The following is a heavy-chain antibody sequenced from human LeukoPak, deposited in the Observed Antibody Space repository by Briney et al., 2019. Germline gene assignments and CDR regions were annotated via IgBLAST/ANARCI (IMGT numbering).Heavy chain of an antibody. D-gene: IGHD3-9*01. J-gene: IGHJ3*02. Sequence: PSETLSLTCTVSGYSISGGYYWGWIRQPPGKGLEWIGTIYHGGSTYYNPSLESRVTISLDTSKNHFSLNLTSVTAADTAMYYCARVAERTWLPYDAAFDIWGLGTMVTVSS. CDR3: ARVAERTWLPYDAAFDI. V-gene: IGHV4-38-2*02. CDR1: GYSISGGYY. CDR2: IYHGGST.